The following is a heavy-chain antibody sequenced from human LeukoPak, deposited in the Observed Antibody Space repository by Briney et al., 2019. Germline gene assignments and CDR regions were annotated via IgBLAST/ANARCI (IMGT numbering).Heavy chain of an antibody. CDR2: ISESGTI. D-gene: IGHD3-3*01. J-gene: IGHJ5*02. V-gene: IGHV4-39*07. CDR1: GGSVSSPAYH. Sequence: SETLSLTCTVSGGSVSSPAYHWAWIRQPPGKGLEWIGSISESGTIYYNPSLLSRLSISVDASKNQFSLKLYSVTAADTAVYYCARDDPYYDSTIGFDPWGQGALVTVSS. CDR3: ARDDPYYDSTIGFDP.